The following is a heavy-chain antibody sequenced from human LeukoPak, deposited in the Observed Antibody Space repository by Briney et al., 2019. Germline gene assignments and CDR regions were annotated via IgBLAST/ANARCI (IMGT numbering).Heavy chain of an antibody. CDR1: GFTVSSNY. CDR3: AKGRYYDSRGYYSLDYSDY. CDR2: ISYDGSNK. J-gene: IGHJ4*02. Sequence: PGGSLGLSCAASGFTVSSNYMSWVRQAPGKGLEWVAVISYDGSNKGYADSVKGRFTLSRDNSKNTLYLHMNSLRAEDTAVYYCAKGRYYDSRGYYSLDYSDYWGQGTLVTVSS. D-gene: IGHD3-22*01. V-gene: IGHV3-30*18.